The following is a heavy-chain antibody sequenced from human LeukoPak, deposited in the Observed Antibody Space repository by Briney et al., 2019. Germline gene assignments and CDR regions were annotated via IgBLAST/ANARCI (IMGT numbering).Heavy chain of an antibody. V-gene: IGHV3-48*01. CDR1: GFTFSSYG. J-gene: IGHJ5*02. Sequence: GGSLRLSCAASGFTFSSYGMNWVRQAPGKGLEWVSYISGSGSTIYYADSVKGRFTMSRDNAKNSLYLQMNSLRVEDTAFYYCATNKDGAAWGQGTLVTVCS. D-gene: IGHD5-24*01. CDR3: ATNKDGAA. CDR2: ISGSGSTI.